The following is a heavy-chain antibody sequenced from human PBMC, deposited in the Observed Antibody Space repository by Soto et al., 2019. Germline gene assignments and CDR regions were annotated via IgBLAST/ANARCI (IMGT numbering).Heavy chain of an antibody. CDR3: ARDLVGYCSGGSCYTGDY. J-gene: IGHJ4*02. CDR1: GFTFSSYA. Sequence: QVQLVESGGGVVQPGRSLRLSCAASGFTFSSYAMHWVRQAPGKGLECVAVISYDGSNKYYADSVKGRFTISRDNSKNTLYLQMNSLRAEDTAVYYCARDLVGYCSGGSCYTGDYWGQGTLVTVSS. V-gene: IGHV3-30-3*01. D-gene: IGHD2-15*01. CDR2: ISYDGSNK.